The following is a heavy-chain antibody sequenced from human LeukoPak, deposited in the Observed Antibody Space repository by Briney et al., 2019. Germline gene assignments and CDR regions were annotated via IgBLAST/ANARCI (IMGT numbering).Heavy chain of an antibody. CDR2: IYYAGGT. D-gene: IGHD3-10*01. J-gene: IGHJ6*03. V-gene: IGHV4-39*01. Sequence: PSETLSLTCTVSGGSISRSSYYWGWIRQPPGKGLEWIGNIYYAGGTHHSPSLESRVTISVDTSKNQFSLRLTSVTAADTAVYYCARCNYYGSGGHYYYYYMDVWGKGTTVTVSS. CDR3: ARCNYYGSGGHYYYYYMDV. CDR1: GGSISRSSYY.